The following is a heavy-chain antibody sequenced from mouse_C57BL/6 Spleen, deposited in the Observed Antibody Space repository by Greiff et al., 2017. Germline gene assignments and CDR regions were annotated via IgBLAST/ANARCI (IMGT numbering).Heavy chain of an antibody. CDR1: GYTFTSYW. J-gene: IGHJ2*01. Sequence: QVQLQQPGAELVRPGTSVKLSCKASGYTFTSYWMHWVKQRPGQGLEWIGVIDPSDSYTNYNQKFKGKATLTVDTSSSTAYMQLSSLTSDDSAVYYCARASITTVVAPGYWGQGTTLTVSS. CDR3: ARASITTVVAPGY. V-gene: IGHV1-59*01. CDR2: IDPSDSYT. D-gene: IGHD1-1*01.